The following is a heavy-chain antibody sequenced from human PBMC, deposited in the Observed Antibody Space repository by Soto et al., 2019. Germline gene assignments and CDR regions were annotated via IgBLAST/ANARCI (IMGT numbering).Heavy chain of an antibody. CDR1: GFTFSSYG. V-gene: IGHV3-30*03. Sequence: HPGGSLRLSCAASGFTFSSYGMHWVRQAPGKGLGWVAVISYDGSNKYYADSVKGRFTISRENSKNTLYLQMNSLRAEDPAVYYCAIDRRDSSCSYYGMDVWGQGTTVTVSS. CDR3: AIDRRDSSCSYYGMDV. CDR2: ISYDGSNK. J-gene: IGHJ6*02. D-gene: IGHD3-22*01.